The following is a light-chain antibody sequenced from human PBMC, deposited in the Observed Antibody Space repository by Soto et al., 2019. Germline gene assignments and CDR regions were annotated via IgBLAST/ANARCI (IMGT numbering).Light chain of an antibody. V-gene: IGKV2D-30*01. CDR2: KVS. Sequence: DVVMTQSPLSLPVTLGQPASISCRSSQSLVYSDGNTYLNWFQQRPGQSPRRLIYKVSNWDSGVPARFRGSGSGTDFTLKISRVEAEDVGVYYGMQGTHCPGWTFGQGTKVEIK. J-gene: IGKJ1*01. CDR1: QSLVYSDGNTY. CDR3: MQGTHCPGWT.